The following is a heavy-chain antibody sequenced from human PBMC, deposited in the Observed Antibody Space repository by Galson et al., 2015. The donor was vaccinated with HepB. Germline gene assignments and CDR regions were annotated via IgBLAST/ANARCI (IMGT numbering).Heavy chain of an antibody. CDR2: ISYDGSNK. CDR3: ARVPVTYYYDSSGYWMDY. D-gene: IGHD3-22*01. V-gene: IGHV3-30*04. J-gene: IGHJ4*02. Sequence: SLRLSCAAAGFTFSSYAMHWVRQAPGTGLEWVAVISYDGSNKYYADSVKGRFTISRDNSKNTLYLQMNSLRAEDTAVYYCARVPVTYYYDSSGYWMDYWGQGTLVTVSS. CDR1: GFTFSSYA.